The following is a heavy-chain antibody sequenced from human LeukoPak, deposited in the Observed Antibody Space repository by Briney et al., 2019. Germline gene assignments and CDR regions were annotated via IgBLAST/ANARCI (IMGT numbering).Heavy chain of an antibody. CDR1: GGTFSSYA. D-gene: IGHD3-22*01. CDR2: IIPILGIA. Sequence: ASVKVSCKASGGTFSSYAISWVRQAPGQGLEWMGRIIPILGIANYAQKFQGRVTITADKSTSTAYMELSSLRSEDTAVYYCARAPYYDSSGYPSIWGQGTLATVSS. V-gene: IGHV1-69*04. CDR3: ARAPYYDSSGYPSI. J-gene: IGHJ4*02.